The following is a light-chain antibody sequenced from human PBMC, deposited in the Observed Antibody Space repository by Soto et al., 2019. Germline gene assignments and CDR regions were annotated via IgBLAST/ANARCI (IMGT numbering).Light chain of an antibody. CDR1: QSVSSY. Sequence: EIVLTQSPATLSLSPGERATLSCRASQSVSSYLAWYQQKPGPAPRLLIYDASNRATGIPARFSGSGSGTDFTLTISSLEPEDFAVYYCQQRSNWLTFGGGTQVEIK. J-gene: IGKJ4*01. CDR2: DAS. V-gene: IGKV3-11*01. CDR3: QQRSNWLT.